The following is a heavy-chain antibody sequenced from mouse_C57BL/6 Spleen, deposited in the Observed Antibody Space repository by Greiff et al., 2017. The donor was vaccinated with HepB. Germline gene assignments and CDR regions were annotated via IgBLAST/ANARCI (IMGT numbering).Heavy chain of an antibody. CDR2: IRSKSSNYST. CDR1: GFTFNTYA. D-gene: IGHD1-1*02. V-gene: IGHV10-3*01. CDR3: VLSGGYYYAMDY. J-gene: IGHJ4*01. Sequence: EVKLVESGGGLAQPKGSLKLSCAASGFTFNTYAMHWVRQAPGKGLEWVARIRSKSSNYSTYYADSVKDRFTISRDDSQSMLYLQMNNLRTEDTAVYYGVLSGGYYYAMDYWGQGTSVTVSS.